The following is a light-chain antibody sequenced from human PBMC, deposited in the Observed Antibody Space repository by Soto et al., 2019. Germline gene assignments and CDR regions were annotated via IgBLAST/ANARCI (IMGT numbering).Light chain of an antibody. CDR3: QQYGSSPRT. CDR2: GAS. Sequence: EIVLTQSPGTLSLSLGERATLSCRASQYISSSYLAWYQQKPGQAPRLLIYGASSRATGIPDRFSGSGSGTDFTLTISRLEPEDFAVYYCQQYGSSPRTFGQGTKVEIK. CDR1: QYISSSY. J-gene: IGKJ1*01. V-gene: IGKV3-20*01.